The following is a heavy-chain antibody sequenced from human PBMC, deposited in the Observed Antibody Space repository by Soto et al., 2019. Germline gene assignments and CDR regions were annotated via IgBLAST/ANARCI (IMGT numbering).Heavy chain of an antibody. CDR1: GYTFTSYD. CDR3: ARLLRYFDWLLFGD. CDR2: MNPNSGNT. V-gene: IGHV1-8*01. D-gene: IGHD3-9*01. J-gene: IGHJ4*02. Sequence: QVPLVQSGAEVKKPGASVKVSCKASGYTFTSYDINWVRQATGQGLEWMGWMNPNSGNTGYVQKFQGRVTMTRNTSISTAYMELSSLRSEDTAVYYCARLLRYFDWLLFGDWGQGTLVTVSS.